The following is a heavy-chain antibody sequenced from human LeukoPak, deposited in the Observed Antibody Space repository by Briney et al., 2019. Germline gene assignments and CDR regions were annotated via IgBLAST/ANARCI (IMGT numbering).Heavy chain of an antibody. CDR2: INTNTGNP. CDR1: GYTFTTYA. CDR3: ARRVPFDL. V-gene: IGHV7-4-1*02. J-gene: IGHJ4*02. Sequence: EASVKVSCKASGYTFTTYAMNWVRQAPGQGLEWMGWINTNTGNPIYAQGFTGRFVLSLDTSVSTAYLQISSLEAEDTAVYYCARRVPFDLWGQGTLVTVSS. D-gene: IGHD4/OR15-4a*01.